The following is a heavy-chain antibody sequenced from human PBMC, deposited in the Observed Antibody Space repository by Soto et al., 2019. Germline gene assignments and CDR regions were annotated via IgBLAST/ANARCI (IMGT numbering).Heavy chain of an antibody. D-gene: IGHD3-22*01. CDR1: GFTFSIYA. CDR3: AKDAPGSGWLSDY. CDR2: ISGNGGT. V-gene: IGHV3-23*01. Sequence: GSLRLSCAASGFTFSIYAMSWVRQAPGKGLEWVSTISGNGGTSYADFVRGRFTISRDNSKNTLYLHMNSLRADDTAVYYCAKDAPGSGWLSDYWGQGTLVTVSS. J-gene: IGHJ4*02.